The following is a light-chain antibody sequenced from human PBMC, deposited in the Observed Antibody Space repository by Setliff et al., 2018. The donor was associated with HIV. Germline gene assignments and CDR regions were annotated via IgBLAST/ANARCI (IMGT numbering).Light chain of an antibody. CDR1: SSDVGGYNY. J-gene: IGLJ1*01. CDR2: DVS. Sequence: LTQPRSVSGSPGQSVTISCTGTSSDVGGYNYVSWYQQHPGKAPKLMIYDVSKRPSGVPDRFSGSKSGNTASLTISGLQAEDEADYYCCSHADNWPFGTGTKVTVL. CDR3: CSHADNWP. V-gene: IGLV2-11*01.